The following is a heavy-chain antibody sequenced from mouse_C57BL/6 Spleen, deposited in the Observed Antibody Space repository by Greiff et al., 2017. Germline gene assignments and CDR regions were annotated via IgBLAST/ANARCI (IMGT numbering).Heavy chain of an antibody. V-gene: IGHV5-9-1*02. CDR1: GFTFSSYA. J-gene: IGHJ2*01. D-gene: IGHD4-1*01. CDR3: TRELTGTAYFDY. Sequence: EVKVVESGEGLVKPGGSLKLSCAASGFTFSSYAMSWVRQTPEKRLEWVAYISSGGDYIYYADTVKGRFTISRDNARNTLYLQMSSLKSEDTAMYYCTRELTGTAYFDYWGQGTTLTVSS. CDR2: ISSGGDYI.